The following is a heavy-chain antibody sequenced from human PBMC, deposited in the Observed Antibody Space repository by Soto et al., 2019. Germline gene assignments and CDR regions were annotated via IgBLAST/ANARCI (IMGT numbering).Heavy chain of an antibody. CDR1: GGTFSSYA. CDR2: IIPIFGTA. Sequence: ASVKVSCKASGGTFSSYAISWVRQAPGQGLEWMGGIIPIFGTANYAQKFQGRVTITADESTSTAYMELSSLRSEDTAVYYCARDAVPFDGIWLAHDWGQGTVVTVSS. CDR3: ARDAVPFDGIWLAHD. D-gene: IGHD3-9*01. V-gene: IGHV1-69*13. J-gene: IGHJ4*02.